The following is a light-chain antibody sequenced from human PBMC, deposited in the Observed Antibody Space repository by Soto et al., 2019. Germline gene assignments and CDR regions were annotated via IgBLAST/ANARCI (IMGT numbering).Light chain of an antibody. CDR2: AAS. CDR1: QSISNH. V-gene: IGKV1-39*01. J-gene: IGKJ1*01. CDR3: QQSYNTPL. Sequence: IHMTQSPSSLSASVWDRVIITCRASQSISNHLNWYQQKPGKAPKLLIYAASSLQSGVPSRFSGSGFGTDFTLTISSLQPEDFAIYYCQQSYNTPLFGQGTKVDIK.